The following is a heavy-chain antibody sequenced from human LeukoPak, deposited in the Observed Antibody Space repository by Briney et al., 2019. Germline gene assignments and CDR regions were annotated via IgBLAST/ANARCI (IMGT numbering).Heavy chain of an antibody. J-gene: IGHJ3*02. CDR2: ISGSGDNT. CDR3: AREGWDIVATERIGAFDI. CDR1: GFTFSSYA. D-gene: IGHD5-12*01. Sequence: GGSLRLSCAASGFTFSSYAMSWVRQAPGKGLEWVSVISGSGDNTYYADSVRGRFTISRDNAKNSLYLQMNSLRAEDTAVYYCAREGWDIVATERIGAFDIWGQGTMVTVSS. V-gene: IGHV3-23*01.